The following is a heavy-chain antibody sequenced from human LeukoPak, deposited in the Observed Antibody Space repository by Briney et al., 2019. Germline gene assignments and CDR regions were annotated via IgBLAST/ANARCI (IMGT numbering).Heavy chain of an antibody. J-gene: IGHJ3*02. Sequence: GGSLRLSCAASGLTFSNHAMSWVRQAPGKGPEWVSTISGSSDSTYYPDSVKGRFTISRDNFKNTLYLQMNSLRAEDTAVYYCAKGPFGGTMNDAFDIWGQGTMVTVSS. CDR2: ISGSSDST. CDR1: GLTFSNHA. D-gene: IGHD3-16*01. CDR3: AKGPFGGTMNDAFDI. V-gene: IGHV3-23*01.